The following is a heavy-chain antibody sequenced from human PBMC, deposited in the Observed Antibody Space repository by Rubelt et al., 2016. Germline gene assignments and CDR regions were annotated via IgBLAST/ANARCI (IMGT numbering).Heavy chain of an antibody. D-gene: IGHD1-14*01. CDR3: VCAGRRYPVDC. CDR1: GFTFSSYA. Sequence: EVQLLESGGGLVQSGESLRLSCAASGFTFSSYAMSWVRQAPGTGLEWVSGLSGSGGRTHYADSVTGRFTISIDTAKKSRFLQMSSIRSDDTAVYYWVCAGRRYPVDCWGQVTMVAVSS. J-gene: IGHJ3*01. V-gene: IGHV3-23*01. CDR2: LSGSGGRT.